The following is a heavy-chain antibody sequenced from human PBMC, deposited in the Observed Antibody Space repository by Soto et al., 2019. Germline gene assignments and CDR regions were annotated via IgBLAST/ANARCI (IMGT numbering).Heavy chain of an antibody. CDR2: ISWNSGSI. J-gene: IGHJ4*02. CDR3: AKAAVAGDFDY. D-gene: IGHD6-19*01. V-gene: IGHV3-9*01. Sequence: VQLVESGGGLVQPGRSLRLSCAASGFTFDDYAMHWVRQAPGKGLEWVSGISWNSGSIGYADSVKGRFTISRDNAKNSLYLQMNSLRAEDTALYYCAKAAVAGDFDYWGQGTLVTVSS. CDR1: GFTFDDYA.